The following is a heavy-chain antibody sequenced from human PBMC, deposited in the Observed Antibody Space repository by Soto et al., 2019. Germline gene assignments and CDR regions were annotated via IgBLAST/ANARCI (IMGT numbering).Heavy chain of an antibody. J-gene: IGHJ3*02. CDR3: ARVFGGSGSYSDAFDI. V-gene: IGHV4-31*03. CDR2: IYYSGST. D-gene: IGHD3-10*01. Sequence: PSETLSLTCTVSGGSISSGGYYWSWIRQHPGKGLEWIGYIYYSGSTYYNPSLKSRVTISVDTSKNQFSLKLSSVTAADTAVYYCARVFGGSGSYSDAFDIWGQGTMVTVSS. CDR1: GGSISSGGYY.